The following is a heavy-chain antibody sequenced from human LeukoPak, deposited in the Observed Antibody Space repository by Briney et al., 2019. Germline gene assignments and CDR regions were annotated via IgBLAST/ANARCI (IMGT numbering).Heavy chain of an antibody. CDR1: GGPISSHY. D-gene: IGHD4-17*01. CDR2: IYYSGST. CDR3: ARDYYGPFDP. Sequence: SETLSLTCTVSGGPISSHYWSWIRQPPGKGLEWIGYIYYSGSTNYNPSLKSRVTISVDTSKNQFSLKLSSVTAADTAVYYCARDYYGPFDPWGQGTLVTVSS. J-gene: IGHJ5*02. V-gene: IGHV4-59*11.